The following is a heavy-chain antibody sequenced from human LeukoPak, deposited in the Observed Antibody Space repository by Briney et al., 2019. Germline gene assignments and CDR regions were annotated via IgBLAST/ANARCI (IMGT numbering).Heavy chain of an antibody. V-gene: IGHV3-43*01. CDR1: RFTLEVYT. J-gene: IGHJ4*02. CDR3: SKDREDTAMATGRFYY. D-gene: IGHD5-18*01. Sequence: GLSLRLFCGASRFTLEVYTMHCVRHASGKGLEYVSLQSWHGDSTYYADFEKGRFTISGDICKNSMSLEMNSLGTERTALYYCSKDREDTAMATGRFYYWGQGSEVTVSS. CDR2: QSWHGDST.